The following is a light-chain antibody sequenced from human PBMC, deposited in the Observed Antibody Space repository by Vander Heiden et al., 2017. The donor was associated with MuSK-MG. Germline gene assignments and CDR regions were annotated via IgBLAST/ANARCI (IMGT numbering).Light chain of an antibody. V-gene: IGLV2-14*01. Sequence: QSALTQPASVSGSPGPSITISCTGTSSDVGGYNYVSWYQQQPGKAPKLMSYDVSNRPSGVSNRFSGSKSGNTASLTISGLQAEDEADYYCSSYTSSSTVFGGGTKLTVL. CDR3: SSYTSSSTV. J-gene: IGLJ3*02. CDR2: DVS. CDR1: SSDVGGYNY.